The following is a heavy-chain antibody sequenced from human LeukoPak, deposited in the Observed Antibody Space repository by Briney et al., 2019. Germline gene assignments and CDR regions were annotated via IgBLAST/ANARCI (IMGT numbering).Heavy chain of an antibody. Sequence: GGSLRLSCAASGFTFSTYWMSWVRQAPGKGLEWAASIKEAGSEKTYVDSVKGRFTISRDNAKNSLYLQMNSLRAEDTAVYYCARPGTSWAFDYWGQGTLVTVSS. D-gene: IGHD6-13*01. CDR2: IKEAGSEK. CDR1: GFTFSTYW. V-gene: IGHV3-7*03. CDR3: ARPGTSWAFDY. J-gene: IGHJ4*02.